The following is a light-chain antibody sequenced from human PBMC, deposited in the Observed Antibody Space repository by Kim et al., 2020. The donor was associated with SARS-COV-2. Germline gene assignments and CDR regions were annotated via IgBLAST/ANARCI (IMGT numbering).Light chain of an antibody. CDR3: QVWDSSSDHRV. Sequence: SYELTQPPSVSVAPGKTARITCGGNNIGSKSVHWYQQKPGQAPVLVIYYDSDRPSGIPERFSGSNSGNTATLTISRVEAGDEADYYCQVWDSSSDHRVFGGGTQLTGL. J-gene: IGLJ3*02. CDR2: YDS. V-gene: IGLV3-21*04. CDR1: NIGSKS.